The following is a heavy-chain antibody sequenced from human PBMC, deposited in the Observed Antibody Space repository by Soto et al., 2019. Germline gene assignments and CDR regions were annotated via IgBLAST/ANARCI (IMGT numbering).Heavy chain of an antibody. CDR3: AKVGRFLEWLPATLDYYYYMDV. D-gene: IGHD3-3*01. J-gene: IGHJ6*03. V-gene: IGHV3-23*01. CDR2: ISGSGGST. CDR1: GFTSSSYA. Sequence: PGGSLRLSCAASGFTSSSYAMSWVRQAPGKGLEWVSAISGSGGSTYYADSVKGRFTISRDNSKNTLYLQMNSLRAEDTAVYYCAKVGRFLEWLPATLDYYYYMDVWGKGTTVTVSS.